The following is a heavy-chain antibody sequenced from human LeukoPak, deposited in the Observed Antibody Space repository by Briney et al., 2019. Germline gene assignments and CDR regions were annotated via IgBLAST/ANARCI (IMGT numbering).Heavy chain of an antibody. V-gene: IGHV3-30-3*01. Sequence: GGSLRLSCAASGFTFSSYAMHWVRQAPGKGLEWVAVISYDGSNKYYADSVKGRFTISRDNAKNSLYLQMNSLRAEDTAVYYCASGIQLKNYWGQGTLVTVSS. CDR2: ISYDGSNK. CDR1: GFTFSSYA. J-gene: IGHJ4*02. CDR3: ASGIQLKNY. D-gene: IGHD5-18*01.